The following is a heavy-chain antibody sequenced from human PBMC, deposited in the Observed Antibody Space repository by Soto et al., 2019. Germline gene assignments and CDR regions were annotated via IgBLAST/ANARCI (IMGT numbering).Heavy chain of an antibody. CDR3: ARDKGSSGELSFRSHNFDY. CDR2: ISAYNGNT. J-gene: IGHJ4*02. V-gene: IGHV1-18*01. CDR1: GYTFTSYG. D-gene: IGHD3-16*02. Sequence: QVQLVQSGAEVKKPGASVKVSCKASGYTFTSYGISWVRQAPGQGLEWMGWISAYNGNTNYAQKLQVRVTMTTDTSTSTAYMELRSLRSDDTAVYYCARDKGSSGELSFRSHNFDYWGQGTLVNVSS.